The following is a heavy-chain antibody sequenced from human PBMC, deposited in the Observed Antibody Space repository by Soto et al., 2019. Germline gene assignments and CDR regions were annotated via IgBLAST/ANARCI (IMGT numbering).Heavy chain of an antibody. CDR2: IYYSGST. CDR1: GGSIGSYY. CDR3: ARSPVTGYSSSWYPY. Sequence: PSETLSLTCTVSGGSIGSYYWSWIRQPPGKGPEWIGYIYYSGSTNYNPSLKSRVTISVDTSKNQFSLKLSSVTAADTAVYYCARSPVTGYSSSWYPYWGQGTLVTASS. J-gene: IGHJ4*02. D-gene: IGHD6-13*01. V-gene: IGHV4-59*01.